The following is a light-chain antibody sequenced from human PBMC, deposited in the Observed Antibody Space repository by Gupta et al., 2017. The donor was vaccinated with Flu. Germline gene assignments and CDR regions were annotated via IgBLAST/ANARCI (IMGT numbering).Light chain of an antibody. Sequence: IQMTQPPSSLSASVGDRVTITCRASQSTSSYLNWYQQKPGKAPKLLIYAASSLQSGVPSRFSGSGSGTDFTLTISSLQPEDFATYYCQQSYSTPPTFGQGTKLEIK. CDR2: AAS. CDR3: QQSYSTPPT. V-gene: IGKV1-39*01. CDR1: QSTSSY. J-gene: IGKJ2*01.